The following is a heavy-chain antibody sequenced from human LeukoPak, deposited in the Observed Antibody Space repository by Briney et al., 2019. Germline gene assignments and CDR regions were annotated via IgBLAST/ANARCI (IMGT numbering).Heavy chain of an antibody. CDR1: GGTFSSYA. CDR2: IIPIFGTA. J-gene: IGHJ4*02. CDR3: ARVGGIAAWEYYFDY. D-gene: IGHD6-13*01. V-gene: IGHV1-69*05. Sequence: GASVKVSCKASGGTFSSYAISWVRQAPGQGLEWMGGIIPIFGTANYAQKFQGRVTITTDESTSTAYMELSSLRSEDTAVYYCARVGGIAAWEYYFDYWGQGTLVTVSS.